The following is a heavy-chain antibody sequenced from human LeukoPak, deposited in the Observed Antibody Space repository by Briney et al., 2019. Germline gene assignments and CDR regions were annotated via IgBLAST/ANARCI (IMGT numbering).Heavy chain of an antibody. J-gene: IGHJ4*02. CDR3: AKDELVYCGGDCYPRSGFDY. CDR1: GFTFSSYG. V-gene: IGHV3-30*02. D-gene: IGHD2-21*01. CDR2: IRYDGSNK. Sequence: PGGSLRLSCAASGFTFSSYGMHWVRQAPGKGLEWVAFIRYDGSNKYYAGSVKGRFTISRDNSKNTLYLQMNSLRAEDTAVYYCAKDELVYCGGDCYPRSGFDYWGQGTLVTVSS.